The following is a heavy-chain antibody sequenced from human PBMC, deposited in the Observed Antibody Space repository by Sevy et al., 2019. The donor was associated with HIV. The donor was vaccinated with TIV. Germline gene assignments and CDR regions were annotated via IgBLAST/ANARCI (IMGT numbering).Heavy chain of an antibody. V-gene: IGHV3-23*01. D-gene: IGHD3-9*01. CDR1: GFTFSSYA. CDR2: ISGSGGST. Sequence: GGFLRLSCAASGFTFSSYAMSWVRQAPGKGLEWVSAISGSGGSTYYADSVKGRFTISRDNSKNTLYLQMNSLRAEDTAVYYCAKVRAHDYYDILTGPEDYWGQGTLVTVSS. CDR3: AKVRAHDYYDILTGPEDY. J-gene: IGHJ4*02.